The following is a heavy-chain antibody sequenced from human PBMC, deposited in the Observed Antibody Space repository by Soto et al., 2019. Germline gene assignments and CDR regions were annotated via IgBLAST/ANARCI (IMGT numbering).Heavy chain of an antibody. V-gene: IGHV4-61*01. CDR1: GGSVSSGSYY. CDR3: ARGSSSWSYYLDY. J-gene: IGHJ4*02. Sequence: QVQLQEWCRGLVKPSETLFLTCTVSGGSVSSGSYYWSWIRQPPGKRLEWIGYIYYSGATNYNPSLKSRVTISVDRSKNEFSLKLSSVTAADTAVYYCARGSSSWSYYLDYWGQGTLVTVSS. CDR2: IYYSGAT. D-gene: IGHD6-13*01.